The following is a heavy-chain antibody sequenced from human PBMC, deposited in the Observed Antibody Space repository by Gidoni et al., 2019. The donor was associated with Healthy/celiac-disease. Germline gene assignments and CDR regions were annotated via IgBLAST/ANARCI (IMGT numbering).Heavy chain of an antibody. CDR2: INPNSGGT. CDR3: ARSLFIKGFEY. Sequence: QVQLVQSGAEVMKPAAPVKVSCTPPGYTFTGYYMHWVRQAPGQGLEWMGLINPNSGGTNYEQKVQGRVTMTRDTSISTAYMELSRLRSDDTAVYYCARSLFIKGFEYWGQGSLVTVSS. CDR1: GYTFTGYY. V-gene: IGHV1-2*02. J-gene: IGHJ4*02.